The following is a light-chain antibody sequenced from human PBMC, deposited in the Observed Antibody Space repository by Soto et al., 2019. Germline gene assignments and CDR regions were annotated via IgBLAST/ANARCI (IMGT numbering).Light chain of an antibody. CDR2: DVS. CDR3: SSYTTSNSWV. J-gene: IGLJ3*02. CDR1: SSDVGGYNF. Sequence: QSVLTQPASVSGAPGQSITISCTGTSSDVGGYNFVSWYQQHPDKAPKLMIYDVSNRPSGVSDRFSGSKSGNTASLAISGLQAEDEADYYCSSYTTSNSWVFGGGTKVTVL. V-gene: IGLV2-14*01.